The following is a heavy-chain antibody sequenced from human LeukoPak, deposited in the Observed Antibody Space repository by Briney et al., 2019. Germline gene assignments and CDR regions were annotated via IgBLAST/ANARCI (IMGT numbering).Heavy chain of an antibody. CDR3: ARDLITLVRGVIDY. Sequence: ASVKVSCKASGYTFTSYGISWVRQAPGQGLEWMGWISAYNGNTNYAQKLQGRVTMTTDTSTSTAYMELRSLRSDDTAVYYRARDLITLVRGVIDYWGQGTLVTVSS. J-gene: IGHJ4*02. CDR2: ISAYNGNT. D-gene: IGHD3-10*01. CDR1: GYTFTSYG. V-gene: IGHV1-18*01.